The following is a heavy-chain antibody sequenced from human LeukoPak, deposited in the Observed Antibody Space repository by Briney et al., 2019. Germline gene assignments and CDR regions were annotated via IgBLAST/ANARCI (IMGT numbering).Heavy chain of an antibody. CDR3: ARHQYYYGSGPLDY. J-gene: IGHJ4*02. D-gene: IGHD3-10*01. CDR1: GGSISSYY. V-gene: IGHV4-34*01. Sequence: SETLSLTCTVSGGSISSYYWSWIRQPPGKGLEWIGEINHSGSTNYNPSLKSRVTISVDTSKNQFSLKLSSVTAADTAVYYCARHQYYYGSGPLDYWGQGTLVTVSS. CDR2: INHSGST.